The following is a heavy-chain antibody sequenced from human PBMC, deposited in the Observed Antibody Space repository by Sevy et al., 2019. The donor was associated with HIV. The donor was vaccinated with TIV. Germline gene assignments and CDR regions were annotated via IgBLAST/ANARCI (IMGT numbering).Heavy chain of an antibody. CDR2: IWYDGSNK. Sequence: GGCLRLSCAASAFNFSIYGMHWVRQAPDKGLEWVALIWYDGSNKYYADSVKGRFTISRDNSKSTLYLQMNSLRAEDTAVCYCARGRDYGNFDYWGQGTLVTVSS. D-gene: IGHD4-17*01. CDR3: ARGRDYGNFDY. J-gene: IGHJ4*02. V-gene: IGHV3-33*01. CDR1: AFNFSIYG.